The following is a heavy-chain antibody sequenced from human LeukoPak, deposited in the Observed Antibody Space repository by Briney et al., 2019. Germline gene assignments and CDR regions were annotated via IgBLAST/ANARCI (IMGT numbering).Heavy chain of an antibody. CDR2: INPNGDRT. Sequence: ASVKVSCKASGYPFTGYYMHWVRQAPGQGLEWLGIINPNGDRTNYAQTFQGRVTMTRDTSTTTVYMELSSLRSEDTAVYYCARDMSTRVTPISYAFDVWGQGTMVTVSS. D-gene: IGHD4-23*01. CDR1: GYPFTGYY. V-gene: IGHV1-46*01. J-gene: IGHJ3*01. CDR3: ARDMSTRVTPISYAFDV.